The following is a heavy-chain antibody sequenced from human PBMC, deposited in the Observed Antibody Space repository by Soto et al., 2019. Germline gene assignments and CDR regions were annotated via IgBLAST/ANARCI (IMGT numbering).Heavy chain of an antibody. D-gene: IGHD6-19*01. J-gene: IGHJ2*01. Sequence: QVQLQESGPGLVKPSETLSLTCTVSGGSISSYYWSWIRQPPGKGLEWIGYIYYSGSTNYNPSLKTLFTLSVATSKDRFSLKLSSVTAADTAVYYCARHPPPFTAVAGDLYWYFDLWGRGTLVTVSS. V-gene: IGHV4-59*08. CDR1: GGSISSYY. CDR2: IYYSGST. CDR3: ARHPPPFTAVAGDLYWYFDL.